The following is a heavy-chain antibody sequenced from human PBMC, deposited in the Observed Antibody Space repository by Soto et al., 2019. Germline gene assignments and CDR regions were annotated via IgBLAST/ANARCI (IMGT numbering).Heavy chain of an antibody. Sequence: EVQLVESGGGLVKPGGSLRLSCAASGFTFSSYSMNWVRQAPGKGLEWVSSISSSSSYIYYADSVKGRFTISRDNAENSLYLLMNGLRAEEPAVYYCARGSRGLAVDYWGQGTLVTVSS. J-gene: IGHJ4*02. CDR3: ARGSRGLAVDY. CDR2: ISSSSSYI. CDR1: GFTFSSYS. D-gene: IGHD2-15*01. V-gene: IGHV3-21*01.